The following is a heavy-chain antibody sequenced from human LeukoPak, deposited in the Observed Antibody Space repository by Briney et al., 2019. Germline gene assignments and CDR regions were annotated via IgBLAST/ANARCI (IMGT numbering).Heavy chain of an antibody. V-gene: IGHV3-33*01. CDR1: GFPFSSHG. CDR3: ARSVGGGVAGTGDWFDP. CDR2: IWNDGSNK. Sequence: PGGSLRLSCAASGFPFSSHGMHWVRQAPGKGLEWVAVIWNDGSNKYYADSVKGRFTISRDSSTNTLYLQINSLRAEDTAVYYCARSVGGGVAGTGDWFDPWGQGTLVTVSS. D-gene: IGHD6-19*01. J-gene: IGHJ5*02.